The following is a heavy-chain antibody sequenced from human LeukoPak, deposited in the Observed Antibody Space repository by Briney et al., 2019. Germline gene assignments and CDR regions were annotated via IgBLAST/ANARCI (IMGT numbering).Heavy chain of an antibody. J-gene: IGHJ4*02. CDR1: GFTFSSYA. CDR2: ISGSGGST. Sequence: GGSLRLSCAASGFTFSSYAMSWVRQAPGKGLEWVSAISGSGGSTYYADPVKGRFTISRDNSKNTLYLQMNSLRAEDTAVYYCARDPIIFVVVTAISPGFDYWGQGTLVTVSS. CDR3: ARDPIIFVVVTAISPGFDY. D-gene: IGHD2-21*02. V-gene: IGHV3-23*01.